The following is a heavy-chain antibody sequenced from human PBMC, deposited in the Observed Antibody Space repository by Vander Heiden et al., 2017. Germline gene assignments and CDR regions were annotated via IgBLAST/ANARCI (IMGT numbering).Heavy chain of an antibody. D-gene: IGHD3-10*01. J-gene: IGHJ6*02. CDR3: ARDRVAYFGGRRMDF. CDR2: INGANGNT. Sequence: QVQLVQSGAEVKKPRASLKISCKTSGYSFTSFAIHWVRQAPGQGLEWMAWINGANGNTKYSQKFQDRVTITRDTSANTVYMEFSSLRFEDTAVYYCARDRVAYFGGRRMDFWGQGTTVSV. CDR1: GYSFTSFA. V-gene: IGHV1-3*01.